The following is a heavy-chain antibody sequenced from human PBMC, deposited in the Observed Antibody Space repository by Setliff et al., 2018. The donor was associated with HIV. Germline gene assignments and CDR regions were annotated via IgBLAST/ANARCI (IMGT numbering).Heavy chain of an antibody. V-gene: IGHV1-46*01. D-gene: IGHD2-2*01. CDR1: GYTFTDYY. CDR2: INPSGGST. Sequence: ASVKVSCKASGYTFTDYYMHWVRQAPGQGLEWMGIINPSGGSTTYAQKFQDRITMTRDTSSSTVYMELSSLRSEDTAVYYCARGVNTGGYHYYYYYMDVWGKGTTVTVSS. CDR3: ARGVNTGGYHYYYYYMDV. J-gene: IGHJ6*03.